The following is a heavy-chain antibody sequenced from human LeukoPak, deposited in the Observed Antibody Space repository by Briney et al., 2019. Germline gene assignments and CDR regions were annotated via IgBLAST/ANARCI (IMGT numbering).Heavy chain of an antibody. D-gene: IGHD4-23*01. J-gene: IGHJ6*04. Sequence: GGSLRLSCAASGFTFSDHYMDWVRQAPGKGLEWVGRTRNKANSYTTEYAASVKGGFTISRDDSKNSLYLQMNSLKTEDTAVYYCARYSTVGIYYGMDVWGKGTTVTVSS. V-gene: IGHV3-72*01. CDR3: ARYSTVGIYYGMDV. CDR2: TRNKANSYTT. CDR1: GFTFSDHY.